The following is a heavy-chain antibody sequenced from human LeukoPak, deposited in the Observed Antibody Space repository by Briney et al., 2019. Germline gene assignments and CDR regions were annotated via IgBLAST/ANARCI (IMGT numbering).Heavy chain of an antibody. CDR2: IIPIPGIA. CDR3: ARTVVPAAIPYYYYGMDV. CDR1: GGTFSSYA. D-gene: IGHD2-2*01. J-gene: IGHJ6*04. V-gene: IGHV1-69*04. Sequence: SVKVSCKASGGTFSSYAISWVRQAPGQGLEWMGRIIPIPGIANYAQKFQGRVTITADKSTSTAYMELSSLRSEDTAVYYCARTVVPAAIPYYYYGMDVWGKGTTVTVSS.